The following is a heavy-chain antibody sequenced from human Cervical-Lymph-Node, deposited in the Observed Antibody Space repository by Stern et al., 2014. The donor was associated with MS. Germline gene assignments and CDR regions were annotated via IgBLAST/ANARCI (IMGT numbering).Heavy chain of an antibody. J-gene: IGHJ4*02. Sequence: QVTLRESGPALVKPTQTLTLTCTFSRFSLSTSGLGVGWIRQPPGEALEWLAYIYWDDQKRYSPSLKSRLPITKDPSKNQVVLTLTNVDPVDTATYYCAHRTAGPFDYWGQGTLVTVSS. V-gene: IGHV2-5*02. CDR3: AHRTAGPFDY. CDR1: RFSLSTSGLG. CDR2: IYWDDQK.